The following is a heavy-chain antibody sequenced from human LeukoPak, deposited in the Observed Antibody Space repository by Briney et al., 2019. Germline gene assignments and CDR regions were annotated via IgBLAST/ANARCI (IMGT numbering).Heavy chain of an antibody. D-gene: IGHD2-15*01. Sequence: GASVKVSCKASGYTFTSYGISWVRQAPGQGLEWMGWISAYNGNTNYAQKLQGRVTMTTDTSTSTAYMELRSLRSDDTAVYYCARDGLYCSGGSCYHRGYWFDPWGQGTLVTVSS. CDR2: ISAYNGNT. J-gene: IGHJ5*02. V-gene: IGHV1-18*01. CDR3: ARDGLYCSGGSCYHRGYWFDP. CDR1: GYTFTSYG.